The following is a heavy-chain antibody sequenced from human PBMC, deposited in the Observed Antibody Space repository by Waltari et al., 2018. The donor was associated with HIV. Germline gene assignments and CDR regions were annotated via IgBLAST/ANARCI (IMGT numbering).Heavy chain of an antibody. J-gene: IGHJ3*02. CDR3: ARRNFWGGYKDTFDI. CDR1: GDSISSSRFF. V-gene: IGHV4-39*01. D-gene: IGHD3-3*01. Sequence: QLQLRESGPGLVKPSETLSLTCIVSGDSISSSRFFWGWIRQPPGKGLEWIGNVYYSGNTYYNPSLKSRVIVSVDASKNQFSLKLSSVTASDTAIYYCARRNFWGGYKDTFDIWGQGTIVAVSS. CDR2: VYYSGNT.